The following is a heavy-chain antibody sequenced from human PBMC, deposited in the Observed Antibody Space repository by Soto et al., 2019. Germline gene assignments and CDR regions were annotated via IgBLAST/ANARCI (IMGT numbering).Heavy chain of an antibody. Sequence: GGSLRLSCAASGFTFSSYGMHWVRQAPGKGLEWVAVIWYDGSNKYYADSVKGRFTISRDNSKNTLYLQMNSLRAEDTAVYYCARDGELGITMVRGAEDFDYWGQGTLVTVSS. D-gene: IGHD3-10*01. CDR3: ARDGELGITMVRGAEDFDY. CDR2: IWYDGSNK. V-gene: IGHV3-33*01. CDR1: GFTFSSYG. J-gene: IGHJ4*02.